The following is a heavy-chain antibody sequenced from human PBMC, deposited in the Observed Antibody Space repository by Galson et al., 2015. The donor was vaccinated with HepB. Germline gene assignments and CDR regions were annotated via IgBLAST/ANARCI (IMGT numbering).Heavy chain of an antibody. D-gene: IGHD3-22*01. V-gene: IGHV3-66*01. CDR3: ARDGDSSGYNPVDY. CDR1: GFTVSSNY. Sequence: SLRLSCAASGFTVSSNYMSWVRQAPGKGLEWVSTIYSGGDTYYADSVKGRFTISRDKSKNTLYLQMNSLRAEDTAVYYCARDGDSSGYNPVDYWGQGTLVTVSS. J-gene: IGHJ4*02. CDR2: IYSGGDT.